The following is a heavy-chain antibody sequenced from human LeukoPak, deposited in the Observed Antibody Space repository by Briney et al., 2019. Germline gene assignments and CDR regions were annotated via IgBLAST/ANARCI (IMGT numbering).Heavy chain of an antibody. V-gene: IGHV3-7*05. CDR2: INEDGSEK. Sequence: GGSLRLSCAASGFTFSSYWMSWVRQAPGKGLERVANINEDGSEKYYVDSVKGRFTISRDNAKNSLYLQMDSLRAEDTAVYYCARDGPHYDFWSGPAYWGQGTLVTVSS. D-gene: IGHD3-3*01. CDR1: GFTFSSYW. CDR3: ARDGPHYDFWSGPAY. J-gene: IGHJ4*02.